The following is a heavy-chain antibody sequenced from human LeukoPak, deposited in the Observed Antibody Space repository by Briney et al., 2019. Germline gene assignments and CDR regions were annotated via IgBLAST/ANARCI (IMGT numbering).Heavy chain of an antibody. V-gene: IGHV3-48*01. Sequence: GGSLRLSCAASGFSFSSYSIYWIRQAPGKGLELDAHISHSSSNIDYADSVKGRFTVSRDNAKNSLYLQMNSLRAEDTAVYYCARAVSSGYYNLYFDYWGQGTLVTVSS. CDR2: ISHSSSNI. J-gene: IGHJ4*02. D-gene: IGHD3-3*01. CDR1: GFSFSSYS. CDR3: ARAVSSGYYNLYFDY.